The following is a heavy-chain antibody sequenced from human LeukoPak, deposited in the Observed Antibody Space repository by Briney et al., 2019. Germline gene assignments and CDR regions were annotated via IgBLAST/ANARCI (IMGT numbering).Heavy chain of an antibody. CDR1: GGSISRYY. D-gene: IGHD3-22*01. CDR2: IYYSGST. CDR3: ARCKKNNYDSSGYHGDWFDP. Sequence: SETLSLTCSVSGGSISRYYWTWIRQPPGKGLEWIGYIYYSGSTNYNPSLKSRVTISVVTSKNQFSLKLSSVTAADTAVYYCARCKKNNYDSSGYHGDWFDPWGQGTLVTVSS. V-gene: IGHV4-59*08. J-gene: IGHJ5*02.